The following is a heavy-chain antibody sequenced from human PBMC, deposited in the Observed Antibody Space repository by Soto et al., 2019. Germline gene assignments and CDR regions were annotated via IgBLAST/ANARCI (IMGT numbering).Heavy chain of an antibody. CDR3: TTEGTGSGWETYYYYGMDV. Sequence: GGSLRLSCAASGFTFSNALMSWVREAPGKGLEWVGRIKSKTDGGTTDYAAPVKGRFTISRDDSKNTLYLQMNSLKTEDTAVYYCTTEGTGSGWETYYYYGMDVWGQGTTVTV. J-gene: IGHJ6*02. CDR2: IKSKTDGGTT. D-gene: IGHD3-10*01. CDR1: GFTFSNAL. V-gene: IGHV3-15*01.